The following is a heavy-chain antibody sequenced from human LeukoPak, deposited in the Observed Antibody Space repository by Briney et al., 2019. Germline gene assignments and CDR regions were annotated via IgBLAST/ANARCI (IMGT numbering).Heavy chain of an antibody. D-gene: IGHD7-27*01. CDR1: GFIFSDYY. J-gene: IGHJ4*02. Sequence: GGSLRLSCAASGFIFSDYYMSWIRQAPGKGLEWVSYISNSGSTIYYADSVKGRFTISRDNAKNSLYLQMNSLRAEDTAVYYCAKDGGLWVSAHWGDSWGRGTLVTVSS. CDR3: AKDGGLWVSAHWGDS. V-gene: IGHV3-11*01. CDR2: ISNSGSTI.